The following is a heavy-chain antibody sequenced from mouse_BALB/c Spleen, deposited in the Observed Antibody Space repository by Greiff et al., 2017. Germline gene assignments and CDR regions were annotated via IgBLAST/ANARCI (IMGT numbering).Heavy chain of an antibody. Sequence: DVQLVESGPGLVKPSQSLSLTCTVTGYSITSDYAWNWIRQFPGNKLEWMGYISYSGSTSYNPSLKSRISITRDTSKNQFFLQLNSVTTEDTATYYCARYRYESYYAMDYWGQGTSVTVSS. V-gene: IGHV3-2*02. J-gene: IGHJ4*01. CDR3: ARYRYESYYAMDY. CDR1: GYSITSDYA. CDR2: ISYSGST. D-gene: IGHD2-14*01.